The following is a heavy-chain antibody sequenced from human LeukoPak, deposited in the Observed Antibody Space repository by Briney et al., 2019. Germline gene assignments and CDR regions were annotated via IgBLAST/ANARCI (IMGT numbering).Heavy chain of an antibody. J-gene: IGHJ6*02. D-gene: IGHD2-15*01. V-gene: IGHV4-59*01. Sequence: PSETLSLTCTVSGGSISSYYWSWIRQPPGKGLEWIGYIYYSGSTNYNPSLKSRVTISVDTSKNQFSLKLSSVTAADTAVYYCARLGYCSGGSCYRKYYYYGMDVWAKGPRSPSP. CDR3: ARLGYCSGGSCYRKYYYYGMDV. CDR1: GGSISSYY. CDR2: IYYSGST.